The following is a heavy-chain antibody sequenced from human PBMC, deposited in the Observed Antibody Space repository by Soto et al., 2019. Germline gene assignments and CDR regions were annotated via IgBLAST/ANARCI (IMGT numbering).Heavy chain of an antibody. CDR2: ISGSGGST. CDR1: GFTFSSYA. J-gene: IGHJ4*02. D-gene: IGHD5-18*01. Sequence: EVQLLESGGGLVQPGGSLRLSCAASGFTFSSYAMSWVRQAPGKGLEWVSAISGSGGSTYYADSVKGRFTISRDNSKNTLYLQMNSQRAEDTAVYYCAKDGDVDTAMVRIFDYWGQGTLVTVSS. V-gene: IGHV3-23*01. CDR3: AKDGDVDTAMVRIFDY.